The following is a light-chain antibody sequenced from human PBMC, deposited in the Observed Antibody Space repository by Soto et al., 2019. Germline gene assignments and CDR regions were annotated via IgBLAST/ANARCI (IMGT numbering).Light chain of an antibody. CDR1: RAISSY. J-gene: IGKJ4*01. CDR2: AAS. CDR3: QQLNSYPLT. V-gene: IGKV1-9*01. Sequence: DIQMTQSPSSLSASVGDRFTITCRASRAISSYLAWYQQKPGKAPNLLIYAASTLQSGVPSRFSGSGSGTDFTLTISSLQPEDFATYFCQQLNSYPLTFGGGTKVDI.